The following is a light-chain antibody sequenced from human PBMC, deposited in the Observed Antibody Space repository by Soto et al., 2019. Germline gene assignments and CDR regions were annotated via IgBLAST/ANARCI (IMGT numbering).Light chain of an antibody. V-gene: IGKV1-39*01. CDR1: QSISSY. CDR2: AAS. Sequence: SQITPSPSSRAASVGDHASITCRASQSISSYLNWYQQRPGKAPHLLIYAASSLQSGVPSRFSGSGSGTDFTLTISSLQPEDFASYYCQQSYTTPWTFGQGTKVDI. J-gene: IGKJ1*01. CDR3: QQSYTTPWT.